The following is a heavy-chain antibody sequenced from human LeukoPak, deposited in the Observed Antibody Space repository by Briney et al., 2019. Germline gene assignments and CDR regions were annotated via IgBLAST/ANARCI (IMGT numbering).Heavy chain of an antibody. Sequence: GGSLRLSCAASGFTFSSYSMHWVRQAPGKGLEWVAVISYDGSNKYYADSVEGRFTISRDNSKNTLYLQMNSLRAEDTAVYYCANTWATVAIGYWGQGTLVTVSS. CDR2: ISYDGSNK. CDR3: ANTWATVAIGY. CDR1: GFTFSSYS. J-gene: IGHJ4*02. D-gene: IGHD6-19*01. V-gene: IGHV3-30*18.